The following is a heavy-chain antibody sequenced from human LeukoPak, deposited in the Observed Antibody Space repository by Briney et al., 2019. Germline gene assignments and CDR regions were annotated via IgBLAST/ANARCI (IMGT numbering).Heavy chain of an antibody. Sequence: GGSLRLSCAASGFTFSSYSMNWVRQAPGKGLEWVSSISTSSSYINYADSVKGRFTISRDNAKNSLYLQMNSLRAEDTAVYYCARNAFVDCSSTSCYYVYWGQGTLVTVSS. D-gene: IGHD2-2*01. J-gene: IGHJ4*02. CDR1: GFTFSSYS. V-gene: IGHV3-21*01. CDR3: ARNAFVDCSSTSCYYVY. CDR2: ISTSSSYI.